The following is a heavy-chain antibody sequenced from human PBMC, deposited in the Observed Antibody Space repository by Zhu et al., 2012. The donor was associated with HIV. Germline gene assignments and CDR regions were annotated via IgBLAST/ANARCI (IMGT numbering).Heavy chain of an antibody. Sequence: QVQLQQWGAGLLKPSETLSLTCAVYGGSFSGYYWSWIRQPPGKGLEWIGEINHSGSTNYNPSLKSRVTISVDTSKNQFSLKLSSVTAADTAVYYCARLTYYYDSSGYHPPHFDYWGQGTLVTVSS. V-gene: IGHV4-34*01. D-gene: IGHD3-22*01. CDR3: ARLTYYYDSSGYHPPHFDY. J-gene: IGHJ4*02. CDR1: GGSFSGYY. CDR2: INHSGST.